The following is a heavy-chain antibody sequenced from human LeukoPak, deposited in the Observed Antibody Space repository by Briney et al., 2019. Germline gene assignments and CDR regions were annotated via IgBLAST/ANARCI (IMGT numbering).Heavy chain of an antibody. CDR1: GGSVSSYEYY. Sequence: SETLSLTCTVSGGSVSSYEYYWGWIRQPPGKGLEWIGNTYYSGSTYYNPSLKSRLTMSVDTSKNQFSLKMSSVTAADTAVYYCARLSKGRYFDYIVDHWGQGALVTVSS. V-gene: IGHV4-39*01. CDR3: ARLSKGRYFDYIVDH. D-gene: IGHD3-9*01. CDR2: TYYSGST. J-gene: IGHJ4*02.